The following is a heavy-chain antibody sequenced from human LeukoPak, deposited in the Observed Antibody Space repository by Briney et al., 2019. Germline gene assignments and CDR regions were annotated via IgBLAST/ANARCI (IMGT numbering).Heavy chain of an antibody. J-gene: IGHJ2*01. Sequence: GASVKLSCKAAGYTFTSYDIDWVRQAPGQGLEWMGWVNPTSGNTGYAQKFQGRVTMTRDASIATAYMELSSLTSEDTALYYCTRMRGYTYGYWYLDLWGRGTPVTVSS. D-gene: IGHD5-18*01. CDR2: VNPTSGNT. CDR3: TRMRGYTYGYWYLDL. V-gene: IGHV1-8*01. CDR1: GYTFTSYD.